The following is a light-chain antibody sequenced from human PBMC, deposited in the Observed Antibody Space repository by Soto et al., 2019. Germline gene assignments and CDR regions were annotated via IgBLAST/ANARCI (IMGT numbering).Light chain of an antibody. Sequence: QSVLTQPASVSGSPGQSVTISCSGSDIGNYNLVSWYQHLPGRAPKLLIFEVTMRPSGISDRFSGSKSASTASLTISGLQAEDEGDYYCSSYTSGTPYVFGTGTKVTVL. CDR3: SSYTSGTPYV. CDR1: SDIGNYNL. J-gene: IGLJ1*01. V-gene: IGLV2-14*02. CDR2: EVT.